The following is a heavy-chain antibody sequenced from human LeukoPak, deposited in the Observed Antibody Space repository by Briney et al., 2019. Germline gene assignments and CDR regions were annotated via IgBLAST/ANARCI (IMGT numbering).Heavy chain of an antibody. J-gene: IGHJ4*02. CDR1: GYTFTSYG. V-gene: IGHV1-18*01. Sequence: ASVKVSCKASGYTFTSYGISWVRQAPGQGLEWMGWISAYNADTDYAQKFQGRVTMTTETSTSTAYMELRSLTSDDTAVYYCARDPGQYYDILTGYYTPYYFDYWGQGTLVTVSS. CDR3: ARDPGQYYDILTGYYTPYYFDY. D-gene: IGHD3-9*01. CDR2: ISAYNADT.